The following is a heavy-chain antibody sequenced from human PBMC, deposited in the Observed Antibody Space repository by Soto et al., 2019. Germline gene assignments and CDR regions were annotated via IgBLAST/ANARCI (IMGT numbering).Heavy chain of an antibody. J-gene: IGHJ6*02. CDR1: GFTFSSYA. V-gene: IGHV3-30-3*01. CDR2: ISYDGSNK. Sequence: GGSLRLSCAASGFTFSSYAMHWVRQAPGKGLEWVAVISYDGSNKYYADSVKGRFTISRDNSKNTLYLQMNSLRAEDTAVYYCARVYCSGGSCFYGMDVWGQGTTVTVSS. D-gene: IGHD2-15*01. CDR3: ARVYCSGGSCFYGMDV.